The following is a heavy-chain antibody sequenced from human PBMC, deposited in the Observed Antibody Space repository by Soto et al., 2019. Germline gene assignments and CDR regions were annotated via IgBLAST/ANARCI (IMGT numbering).Heavy chain of an antibody. D-gene: IGHD5-12*01. V-gene: IGHV4-34*01. CDR3: YSSRGYSDHEDY. CDR1: GGSFSGYY. CDR2: INHSGST. Sequence: QVQLQQWGAGLLKPSETLSLTCAVYGGSFSGYYWSWIRQPPGKGLEWIGEINHSGSTNYNPSLKSRVTISVDTSKNQFSLKLSSVTAADTAVYYCYSSRGYSDHEDYLGQGTLVTVSS. J-gene: IGHJ4*02.